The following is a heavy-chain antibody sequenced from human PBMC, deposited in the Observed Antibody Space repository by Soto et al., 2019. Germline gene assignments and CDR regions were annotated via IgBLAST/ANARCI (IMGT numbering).Heavy chain of an antibody. Sequence: QVQLVQSGAEVKKPGASVKVSXXXXXXXXASYAISWMRQAPGQGLEWMGWISAYNGNTNYAQKLQGRVTMTTDTSTSTAYMELXXXRSXXXAVYYCARDPPPPDYWGQGTLVTVSS. CDR1: XXXXASYA. CDR2: ISAYNGNT. J-gene: IGHJ4*02. V-gene: IGHV1-18*01. CDR3: ARDPPPPDY.